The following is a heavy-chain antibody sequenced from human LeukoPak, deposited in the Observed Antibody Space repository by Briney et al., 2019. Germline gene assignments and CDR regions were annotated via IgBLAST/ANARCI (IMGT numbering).Heavy chain of an antibody. D-gene: IGHD5-12*01. Sequence: GGSLRLSCAASGVTFSSYGMHWVRQAPGKGLEWVAVIWYDGSNKYYADSVKGRFTISRDNSEHTLYLQMNSLRVEDTALFYCARAGGSRYGYAFDIWGQGTLVTVSS. V-gene: IGHV3-33*01. J-gene: IGHJ3*02. CDR1: GVTFSSYG. CDR3: ARAGGSRYGYAFDI. CDR2: IWYDGSNK.